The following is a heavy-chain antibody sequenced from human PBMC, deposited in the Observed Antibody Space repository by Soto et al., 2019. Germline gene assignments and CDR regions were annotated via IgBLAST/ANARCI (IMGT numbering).Heavy chain of an antibody. D-gene: IGHD4-4*01. CDR1: QYNFMNFW. J-gene: IGHJ6*02. CDR2: IFPADSDT. Sequence: GESLKISCKGSQYNFMNFWVGWVRQMPGKGLEWMGIIFPADSDTRFSPSFQGRVTMSVDKPTYTAYLQWSSLGASDTAIYYCTDTLTSAMDVWGQGTPVTVSS. V-gene: IGHV5-51*04. CDR3: TDTLTSAMDV.